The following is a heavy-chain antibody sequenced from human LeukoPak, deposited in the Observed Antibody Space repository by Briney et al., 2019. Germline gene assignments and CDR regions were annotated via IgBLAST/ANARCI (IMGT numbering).Heavy chain of an antibody. J-gene: IGHJ4*02. CDR3: ATDIPPAYNYDTSGYYPY. Sequence: WIRQPPGKGLEWVGRIKSKTDGGTTDYAAPVKGRFTISRDDSKNTLYLQMNSLKTEDTAMYYCATDIPPAYNYDTSGYYPYWGQGTLVTVSS. CDR2: IKSKTDGGTT. V-gene: IGHV3-15*01. D-gene: IGHD3-22*01.